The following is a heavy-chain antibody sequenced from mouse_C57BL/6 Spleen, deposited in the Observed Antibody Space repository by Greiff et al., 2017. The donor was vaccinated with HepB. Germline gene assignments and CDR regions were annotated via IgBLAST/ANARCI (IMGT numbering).Heavy chain of an antibody. CDR3: ARLRDGYSYFDY. D-gene: IGHD2-3*01. CDR2: FHPYNDDT. V-gene: IGHV1-47*01. J-gene: IGHJ2*01. CDR1: GYTFTTYP. Sequence: VQLKESGAELVKPGASVKMSCKASGYTFTTYPIEWMKQNHGKSLEWIGNFHPYNDDTKYNEKFKGKATLTVEKSSSTVYLELSRLTSDDSAVYYCARLRDGYSYFDYWGQGTTLTVSS.